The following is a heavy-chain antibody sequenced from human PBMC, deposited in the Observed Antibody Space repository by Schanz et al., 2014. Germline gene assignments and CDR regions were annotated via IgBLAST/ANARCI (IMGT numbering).Heavy chain of an antibody. J-gene: IGHJ5*01. CDR1: GGSISSGGYY. CDR2: ISYSGTT. V-gene: IGHV4-31*03. CDR3: ARSPGDFPGWFDS. D-gene: IGHD4-17*01. Sequence: QVQLQESGPGLVKPSQTLSLTCTVSGGSISSGGYYWSWIRQHPGKGLEWIGYISYSGTTYYNPSLKSRVTISVSTSKTQFSLILNSVTAADTAVYYCARSPGDFPGWFDSWGQGTLVTVSS.